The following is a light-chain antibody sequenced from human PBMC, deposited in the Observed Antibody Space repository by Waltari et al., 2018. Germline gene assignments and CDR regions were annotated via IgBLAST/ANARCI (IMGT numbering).Light chain of an antibody. V-gene: IGKV1-33*01. J-gene: IGKJ3*01. CDR2: DAS. CDR3: QQSFI. Sequence: DIQMTQSPSSLSASVGDRVTITCQTNQGIANYLNWYQQRPGTAPKLLIYDASNLETGVPSRFSGSGTGTDFTLTISNLQPEDIATYYCQQSFIFGPGTKVEIK. CDR1: QGIANY.